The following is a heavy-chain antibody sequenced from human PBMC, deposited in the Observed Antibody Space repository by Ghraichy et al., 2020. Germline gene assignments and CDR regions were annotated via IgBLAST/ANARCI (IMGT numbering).Heavy chain of an antibody. V-gene: IGHV3-7*01. CDR2: TGQDGGEK. CDR3: ARNLISTSGSYAFDI. J-gene: IGHJ3*02. D-gene: IGHD3/OR15-3a*01. Sequence: GGSLRLSCAASGFTFSRNWMSWVRQAPGKGLEWVANTGQDGGEKYYVDSVKGRFTISRDNARNSLFLQMDSLRAEDTAIYYCARNLISTSGSYAFDIWGQGTVVTVSS. CDR1: GFTFSRNW.